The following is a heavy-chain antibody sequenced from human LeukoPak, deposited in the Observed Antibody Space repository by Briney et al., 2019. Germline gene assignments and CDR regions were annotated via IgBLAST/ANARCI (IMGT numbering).Heavy chain of an antibody. CDR2: IKQDGSEK. J-gene: IGHJ4*02. D-gene: IGHD2-2*01. CDR1: GFTFSSYW. CDR3: AKRYAVSYYFDY. Sequence: GGSLRLSCAASGFTFSSYWMSWVRQAPGKGLEWVANIKQDGSEKYYVDSVKGRFTISRDNSKNTLYLQMNSLRAEDTAVYYCAKRYAVSYYFDYWGQGTLVTVSS. V-gene: IGHV3-7*01.